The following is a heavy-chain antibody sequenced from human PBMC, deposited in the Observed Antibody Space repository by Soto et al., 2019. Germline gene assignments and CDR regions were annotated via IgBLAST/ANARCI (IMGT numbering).Heavy chain of an antibody. V-gene: IGHV3-33*01. CDR2: IWYDGIND. Sequence: GGSLRLSCAASGFTFSNYCIHWVRQAPCKGLEWVAIIWYDGINDYYVDSVKGRFTISRDNSKNTLSLQMNSLRAEDTAVYYCARDRWEFQIFYYGLDVWGQWTTVPVCS. D-gene: IGHD1-26*01. CDR1: GFTFSNYC. J-gene: IGHJ6*02. CDR3: ARDRWEFQIFYYGLDV.